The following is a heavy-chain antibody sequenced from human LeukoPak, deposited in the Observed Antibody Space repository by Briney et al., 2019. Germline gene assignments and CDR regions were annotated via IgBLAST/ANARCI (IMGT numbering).Heavy chain of an antibody. V-gene: IGHV1-69*04. CDR1: GGTFSSYA. D-gene: IGHD3-10*01. CDR2: IIPILGIA. CDR3: ARGAPQLLWFGELFLY. Sequence: SVKVSCKASGGTFSSYAISWVRQAPGQGLEWMGRIIPILGIANYAQKFQGRVTITADKSTSTAYMELSSLRSEDTAVYYCARGAPQLLWFGELFLYWGRGTLVTVSS. J-gene: IGHJ4*02.